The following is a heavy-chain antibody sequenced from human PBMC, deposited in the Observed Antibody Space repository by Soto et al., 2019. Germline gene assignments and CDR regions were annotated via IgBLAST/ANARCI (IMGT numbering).Heavy chain of an antibody. CDR1: GFTFSSYD. CDR3: ARGPNDYCSGGSRCRDGAFDI. V-gene: IGHV3-13*01. CDR2: IGTAGDT. Sequence: EVQLVESGGGLVQPGGSLRLSCAASGFTFSSYDMHWVRQATGKGLEWVSAIGTAGDTYYPGSVKGRFTISRENAKNSFXLXXTSLRAGDTAVYYRARGPNDYCSGGSRCRDGAFDIWGKGPKVTVSS. D-gene: IGHD2-15*01. J-gene: IGHJ3*02.